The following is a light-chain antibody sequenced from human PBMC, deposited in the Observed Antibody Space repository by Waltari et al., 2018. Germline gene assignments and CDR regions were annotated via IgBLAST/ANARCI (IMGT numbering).Light chain of an antibody. V-gene: IGLV1-51*02. Sequence: QSVLTQPPSVSAAPGQRVTIPCSGGHSNIGNYYVYWYRQFPGTAPKLLIYEDSERPSGVPGRFSGSKSGTSATLDITGLQAGDEADYYCGTWDSSLSGAVFGGGTHLTVL. CDR3: GTWDSSLSGAV. J-gene: IGLJ7*01. CDR2: EDS. CDR1: HSNIGNYY.